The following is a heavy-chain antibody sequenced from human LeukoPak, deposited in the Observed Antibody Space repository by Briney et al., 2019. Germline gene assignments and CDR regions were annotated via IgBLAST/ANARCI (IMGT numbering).Heavy chain of an antibody. CDR2: IYYSGST. Sequence: SETLSLTCTVSGGSISSYYWSWIRQPPGKGLEWIGYIYYSGSTNYNPSLKSRVTIPVDTSKKQVSLKVSSVTAADTAVYYCARVPGVLSSIDNWGQGTLVTVSS. D-gene: IGHD7-27*01. CDR1: GGSISSYY. J-gene: IGHJ4*02. V-gene: IGHV4-59*01. CDR3: ARVPGVLSSIDN.